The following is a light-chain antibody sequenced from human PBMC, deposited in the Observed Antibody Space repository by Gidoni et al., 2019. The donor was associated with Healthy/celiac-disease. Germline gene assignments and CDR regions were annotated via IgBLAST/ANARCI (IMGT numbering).Light chain of an antibody. Sequence: EVVLTPSPGTLSLSPGEIATLSCRASLSVSSSYLAWYQQKPGQEPRLLIYGASSRATGIPDRFICSGSGTGFTLTISRLEPEDFAVYYCQQYGSSPQCSVGQGTKLEIK. V-gene: IGKV3-20*01. CDR2: GAS. CDR1: LSVSSSY. J-gene: IGKJ2*04. CDR3: QQYGSSPQCS.